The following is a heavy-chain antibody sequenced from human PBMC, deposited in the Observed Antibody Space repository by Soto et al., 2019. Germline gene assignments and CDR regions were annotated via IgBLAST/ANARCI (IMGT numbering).Heavy chain of an antibody. CDR3: ARVFDWNWFNP. CDR2: INPSGGST. CDR1: GYTFTSYY. Sequence: ASVKVSCKASGYTFTSYYMHWVRQAPGQGLEWMGIINPSGGSTSYAQKFQGRVTMTTDTSTSTAYMELRSLRSDDTAVYYCARVFDWNWFNPWGQGTLVTVSS. V-gene: IGHV1-46*01. D-gene: IGHD3-9*01. J-gene: IGHJ5*02.